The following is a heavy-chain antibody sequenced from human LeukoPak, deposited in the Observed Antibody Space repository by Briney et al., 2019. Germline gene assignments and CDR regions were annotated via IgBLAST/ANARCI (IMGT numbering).Heavy chain of an antibody. D-gene: IGHD3-9*01. CDR1: GFTFSSYA. Sequence: GGSLRLSCAASGFTFSSYAMSWVRQAPGKGLEWVAVISYDGSNKYYADSVKGQFTISRDNSKNTLYLQMNGLRAEDTAVYYCARDERESGILTGYYPFDYWGQGTLVTVSS. CDR3: ARDERESGILTGYYPFDY. J-gene: IGHJ4*02. V-gene: IGHV3-30-3*01. CDR2: ISYDGSNK.